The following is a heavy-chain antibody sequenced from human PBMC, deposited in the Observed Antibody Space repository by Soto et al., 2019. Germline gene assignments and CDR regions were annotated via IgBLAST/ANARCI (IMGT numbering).Heavy chain of an antibody. CDR2: ISYDGKNQ. D-gene: IGHD6-25*01. Sequence: QVQLVESGGGVVQPGRSLRLSCAASGFPFSSYAMHWVRLTPGKGLERVAVISYDGKNQYYVDSVKGRFTISRDNSKNTLFLHMNSLRLEDTAVYYCARFTTPPAADNFGYWGQGTLVTVSS. CDR3: ARFTTPPAADNFGY. J-gene: IGHJ4*02. CDR1: GFPFSSYA. V-gene: IGHV3-30*04.